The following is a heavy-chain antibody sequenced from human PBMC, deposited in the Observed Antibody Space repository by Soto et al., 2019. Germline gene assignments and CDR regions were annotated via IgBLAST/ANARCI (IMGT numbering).Heavy chain of an antibody. J-gene: IGHJ4*02. D-gene: IGHD1-1*01. CDR1: GFTFTSSA. V-gene: IGHV1-58*01. Sequence: QMQLVQSGPEVRNPGTSLKVSCKSSGFTFTSSAAHWVRQSRGQRLEWIGSIVVDTSNTNYAQKFQERVTIIRDMSTSTAYMELSSLRPEDKAVYYCAATPPWTSYIFDYCGKGPLFTGSS. CDR3: AATPPWTSYIFDY. CDR2: IVVDTSNT.